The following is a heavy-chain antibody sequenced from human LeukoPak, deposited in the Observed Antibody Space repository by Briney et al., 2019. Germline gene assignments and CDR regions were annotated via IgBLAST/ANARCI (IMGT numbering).Heavy chain of an antibody. V-gene: IGHV4-31*11. CDR1: GGSFSGYY. Sequence: SETLSLTCAVYGGSFSGYYWSWIRQHPGKGLEWIGYIYYSGSTYYNPSLKSRVTISVDTSKNQFSLKLSSVTAADTAVYYCAREGWYSSGWYSEHIWGQGTLVTVSS. J-gene: IGHJ4*02. CDR2: IYYSGST. CDR3: AREGWYSSGWYSEHI. D-gene: IGHD6-19*01.